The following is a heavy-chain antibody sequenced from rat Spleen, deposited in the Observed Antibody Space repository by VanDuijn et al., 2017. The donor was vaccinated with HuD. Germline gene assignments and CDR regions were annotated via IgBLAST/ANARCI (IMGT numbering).Heavy chain of an antibody. CDR2: IWTGGST. CDR3: ARSGRD. CDR1: GFSLTNYS. J-gene: IGHJ2*01. V-gene: IGHV2-16*01. Sequence: QVQLKESGPGLVQPSESLSLTCTVSGFSLTNYSVSWVRQPSGKGLEWLGIIWTGGSTAYNSLLKSRLSITRDTSKSQVFLKMNSLQTEDTAMYFCARSGRDWGQGVVVTVSS. D-gene: IGHD4-3*01.